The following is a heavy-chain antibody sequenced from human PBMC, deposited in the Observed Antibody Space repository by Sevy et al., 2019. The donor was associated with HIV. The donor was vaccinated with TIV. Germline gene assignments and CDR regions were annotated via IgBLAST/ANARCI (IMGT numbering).Heavy chain of an antibody. CDR1: GFSFSSYG. CDR3: VKEGGGEGVDH. CDR2: IQYDGSNK. Sequence: GGSLRLSCAASGFSFSSYGMHWVRQAPGKGLEWMSYIQYDGSNKDYADSVKGRFTISRDNSKNTLYLQMNSLRVEDTGVFYCVKEGGGEGVDHWGQGTLVTVSS. J-gene: IGHJ4*02. V-gene: IGHV3-30*02. D-gene: IGHD2-21*01.